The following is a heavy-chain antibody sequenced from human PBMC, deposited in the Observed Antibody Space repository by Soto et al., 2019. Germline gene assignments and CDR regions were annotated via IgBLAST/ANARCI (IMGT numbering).Heavy chain of an antibody. CDR3: ASLSGSYGFDP. J-gene: IGHJ5*02. Sequence: EAQLVESGGDLVQPGGSLRLSCAGSGFSFSSYEMNWVRQAPGKGLEWVPYISSSGSDIYYADSVKARFTISRDNAQNFLYLQMNSLRAEDTAVYYCASLSGSYGFDPWGQGTLVTVSS. CDR1: GFSFSSYE. D-gene: IGHD1-26*01. V-gene: IGHV3-48*03. CDR2: ISSSGSDI.